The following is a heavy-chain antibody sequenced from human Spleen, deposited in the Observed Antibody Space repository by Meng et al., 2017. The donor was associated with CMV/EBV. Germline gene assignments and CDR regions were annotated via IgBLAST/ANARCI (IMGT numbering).Heavy chain of an antibody. CDR3: AREKRSLFGVVTDWFDP. D-gene: IGHD3-3*01. CDR2: IYYSGST. CDR1: GGSISSSSYY. V-gene: IGHV4-39*07. Sequence: SETLSLTCTVSGGSISSSSYYWGWIRQPPGKGLEWIGSIYYSGSTYYNPSLKSRVTISVDTSKNQFSLKLSSVTAADTAVYYCAREKRSLFGVVTDWFDPWGQGTLVTVSS. J-gene: IGHJ5*02.